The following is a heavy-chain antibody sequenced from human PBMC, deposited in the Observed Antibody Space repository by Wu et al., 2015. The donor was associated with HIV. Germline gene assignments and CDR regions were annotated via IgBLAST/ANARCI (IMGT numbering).Heavy chain of an antibody. CDR3: VRGARGMPKGAFDI. V-gene: IGHV1-2*02. CDR2: ITPNSGGT. CDR1: GYTFTSYY. D-gene: IGHD3-16*01. J-gene: IGHJ3*02. Sequence: QVQLVQSGSEVKKPGASVKVSCKASGYTFTSYYIHWLRQAPGQGLEWMAWITPNSGGTNSAQMFQGRVTMTRDTSITTAYLELNSLTSDDTAVYYCVRGARGMPKGAFDIWGQGTLVIVSS.